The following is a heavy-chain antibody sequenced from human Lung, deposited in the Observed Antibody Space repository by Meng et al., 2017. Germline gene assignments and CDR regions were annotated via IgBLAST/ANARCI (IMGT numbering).Heavy chain of an antibody. CDR2: IDPGNGNR. CDR1: GYTFTTYG. D-gene: IGHD6-19*01. V-gene: IGHV1-18*01. CDR3: ARDRQWLFDY. Sequence: QVHPVQSGLEVKKPGALVKVSCKASGYTFTTYGISWLRQAPGQGLEWMGWIDPGNGNRDFAEKFQDRLTMSNDTTSSTVYMELTRLTSDDTAVYYCARDRQWLFDYWGQGALVTVSS. J-gene: IGHJ4*02.